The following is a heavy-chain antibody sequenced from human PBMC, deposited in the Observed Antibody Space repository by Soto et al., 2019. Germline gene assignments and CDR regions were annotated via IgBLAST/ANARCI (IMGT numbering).Heavy chain of an antibody. CDR3: ARGFGTES. J-gene: IGHJ5*02. CDR2: IKQNGSEK. V-gene: IGHV3-7*01. CDR1: GFTFSTYW. D-gene: IGHD2-8*02. Sequence: EVRLVESGGGLVQPGGSLRLSCVASGFTFSTYWMAWVRQAPGKGLEGVANIKQNGSEKYYVDSVKGRFTISRDNAKSPLYLQMNSLRAEDTAVYYCARGFGTESWGQGALVTVSS.